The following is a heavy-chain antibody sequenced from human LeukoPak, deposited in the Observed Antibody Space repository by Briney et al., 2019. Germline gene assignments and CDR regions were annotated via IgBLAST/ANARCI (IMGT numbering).Heavy chain of an antibody. D-gene: IGHD3-10*01. Sequence: GGSLRLSCAASGFTFSSYWMSWVRQAPGKGLEWVANIKQDGSEKYYVDSVKGRFTISRDNAKNSLYLQMNSLSAEDTAVYYCARDSLPALGYYFDYWGQGTLVTVSS. J-gene: IGHJ4*02. CDR3: ARDSLPALGYYFDY. V-gene: IGHV3-7*04. CDR1: GFTFSSYW. CDR2: IKQDGSEK.